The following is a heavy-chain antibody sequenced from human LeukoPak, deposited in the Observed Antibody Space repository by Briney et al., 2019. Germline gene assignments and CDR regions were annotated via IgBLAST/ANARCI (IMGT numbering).Heavy chain of an antibody. J-gene: IGHJ3*02. V-gene: IGHV1-69*13. Sequence: SVKDSCTASGGIISSYVISWVRQALSQRLEWMGGIIPIFGTANYEQKIQGRVTITADESTRTAYMELSSLRSEDTAVYYCARDSGERIVGATHYAFDIWGKGTMVTVSS. CDR2: IIPIFGTA. CDR3: ARDSGERIVGATHYAFDI. D-gene: IGHD1-26*01. CDR1: GGIISSYV.